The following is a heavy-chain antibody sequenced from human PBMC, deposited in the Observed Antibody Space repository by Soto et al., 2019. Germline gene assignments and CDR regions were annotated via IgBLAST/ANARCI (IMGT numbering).Heavy chain of an antibody. CDR3: ARRDGIAVAGRLHDAFDI. Sequence: QLQLQESGPGLVKPSETLSLTCTVSGGSISSSSYYWGWIRQPPGKGLEWIGSIYYSGSTYYNPSLKSRVTISVDTSKNQFSLKLSSVTAADTAVYYCARRDGIAVAGRLHDAFDIWGQGTMVTVSS. CDR1: GGSISSSSYY. D-gene: IGHD6-19*01. CDR2: IYYSGST. J-gene: IGHJ3*02. V-gene: IGHV4-39*01.